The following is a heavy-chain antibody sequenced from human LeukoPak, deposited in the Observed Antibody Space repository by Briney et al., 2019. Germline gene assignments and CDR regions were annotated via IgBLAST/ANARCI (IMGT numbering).Heavy chain of an antibody. J-gene: IGHJ4*02. D-gene: IGHD2-2*02. Sequence: GGSLRLSCAASGLTFSSYAMSWVRQAPGKGLEWVSAISGSGGSTYYADSVKGRFTISRDNSKNTLYLQMNSLRAEDTAVYYCAKALGYCSSTSCYTGVSFDYWGQGTLVTVSS. CDR2: ISGSGGST. CDR1: GLTFSSYA. CDR3: AKALGYCSSTSCYTGVSFDY. V-gene: IGHV3-23*01.